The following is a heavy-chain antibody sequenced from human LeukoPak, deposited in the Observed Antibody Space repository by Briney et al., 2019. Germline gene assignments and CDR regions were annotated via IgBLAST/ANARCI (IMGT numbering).Heavy chain of an antibody. V-gene: IGHV4-59*04. CDR3: ARRDDSSGYHKIFDY. J-gene: IGHJ4*02. Sequence: SETLSLTCTVSGGSISPFYWSWIRQPPGKGLEWIGNIYYGENTYYNPSLKSRVTISIDTSKNQFYLKLSSLTAADTAVYYCARRDDSSGYHKIFDYWGPGTLVTVSS. D-gene: IGHD3-22*01. CDR2: IYYGENT. CDR1: GGSISPFY.